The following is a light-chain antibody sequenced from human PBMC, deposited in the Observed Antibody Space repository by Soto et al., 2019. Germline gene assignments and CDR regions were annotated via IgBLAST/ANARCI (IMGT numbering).Light chain of an antibody. Sequence: DIQMTQSPSTLSASVGDRVTMTCRASQSIRSWLAWYQQKPGKAPKLLISDASTLESGVPSRFSGSGSGTEFPLPIRSLQPGVFATYWCQQYYTSSTVGQGTKVEIK. V-gene: IGKV1-5*01. CDR2: DAS. J-gene: IGKJ1*01. CDR1: QSIRSW. CDR3: QQYYTSST.